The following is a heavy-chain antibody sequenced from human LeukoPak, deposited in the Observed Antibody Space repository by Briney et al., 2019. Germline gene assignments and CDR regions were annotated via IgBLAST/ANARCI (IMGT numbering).Heavy chain of an antibody. J-gene: IGHJ6*03. CDR1: GFTFSRYS. CDR2: ISSSSSTI. CDR3: AREPLGYGADEGYYYMDV. Sequence: GGSLRLSCAASGFTFSRYSMNWVRQAPGKGLEWVSYISSSSSTIYYADSVKGRFTISRDNAKNSLYLQMRSLRAEDTAVYYCAREPLGYGADEGYYYMDVWGKGTTVTVSS. D-gene: IGHD4-17*01. V-gene: IGHV3-48*01.